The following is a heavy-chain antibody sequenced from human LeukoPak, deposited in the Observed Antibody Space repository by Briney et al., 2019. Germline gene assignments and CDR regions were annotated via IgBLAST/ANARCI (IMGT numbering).Heavy chain of an antibody. CDR3: ARPMGYCSSTSRHPHAFDI. V-gene: IGHV4-39*01. CDR1: GGSISSSSYY. CDR2: IYYSGST. Sequence: SETLSLTCTVSGGSISSSSYYWGWSRQPPGKGLEWIGSIYYSGSTYYNPSLKSRVTISVDTSKNQFSLKLSSVTAADTAVYYCARPMGYCSSTSRHPHAFDIWGQGTMVTVSS. J-gene: IGHJ3*02. D-gene: IGHD2-2*01.